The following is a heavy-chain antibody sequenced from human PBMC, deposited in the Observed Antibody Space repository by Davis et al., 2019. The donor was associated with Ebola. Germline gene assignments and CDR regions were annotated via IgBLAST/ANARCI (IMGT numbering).Heavy chain of an antibody. CDR3: ATDVEAVDGR. J-gene: IGHJ4*02. CDR1: GFTLSSYW. D-gene: IGHD5-12*01. Sequence: GESLIISCAASGFTLSSYWDHWVRQAPGKGPVWVSRTNRDGSSTGYADSVNGRFTISRDNAKNMVYVQVYSLKVEDTAVCYCATDVEAVDGRWGQGTLVTVST. V-gene: IGHV3-74*01. CDR2: TNRDGSST.